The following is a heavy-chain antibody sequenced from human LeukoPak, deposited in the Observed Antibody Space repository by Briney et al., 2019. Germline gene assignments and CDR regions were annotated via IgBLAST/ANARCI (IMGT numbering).Heavy chain of an antibody. CDR3: ARVDVAYYDFWSGYYKDHYYGMDV. CDR1: GYTFTGYY. V-gene: IGHV1-2*02. D-gene: IGHD3-3*01. J-gene: IGHJ6*02. CDR2: INPNSGGT. Sequence: ASVKVSCKASGYTFTGYYMHWVRQAPGQGLEWMGWINPNSGGTNYAQKFQGRVTMTRDTSISTAYMELSRLRSDDTAVYYCARVDVAYYDFWSGYYKDHYYGMDVWGQGTTVTVSS.